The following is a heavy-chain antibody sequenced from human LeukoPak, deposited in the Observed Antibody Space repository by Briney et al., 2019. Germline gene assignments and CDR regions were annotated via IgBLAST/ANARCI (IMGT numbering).Heavy chain of an antibody. V-gene: IGHV3-21*01. D-gene: IGHD5-18*01. CDR1: GLTFSFSVYS. J-gene: IGHJ4*02. Sequence: SGGSLRVSCAASGLTFSFSVYSMNWVRQAPGKGLEWVSSIISSSSYIYYADSVKGRFTISRDNAKNSLYLQMNTLRAEDTAVYYCATSGYHYGIVDYWGQGTLVTVSS. CDR3: ATSGYHYGIVDY. CDR2: IISSSSYI.